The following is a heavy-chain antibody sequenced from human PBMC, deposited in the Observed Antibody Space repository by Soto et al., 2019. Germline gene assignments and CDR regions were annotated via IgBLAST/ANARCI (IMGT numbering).Heavy chain of an antibody. V-gene: IGHV3-30-3*01. J-gene: IGHJ6*02. CDR3: ARELITYGSGSYYNVRYGMDV. CDR1: GFTFSSYA. CDR2: ISYDGSNK. D-gene: IGHD3-10*01. Sequence: SLRLSSAASGFTFSSYAMHWVRQAPGKGLEWVAVISYDGSNKYYADSVKGRFTISRDNSKNTLYLQMNSLRAEDTAVYYCARELITYGSGSYYNVRYGMDVWGQGTTVTVSS.